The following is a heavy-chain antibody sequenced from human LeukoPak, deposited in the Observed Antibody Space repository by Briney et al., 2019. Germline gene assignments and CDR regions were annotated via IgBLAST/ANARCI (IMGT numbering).Heavy chain of an antibody. Sequence: GGSLRLSCAASGFTFSSYSMNWVRQAPGKGLEWVSSISSSSSYIYYADSVKGRFTISRDNAKNSLYLQMNSLRAEDTAVYYCARWGGATLFDYWGQGTLVTVSS. CDR1: GFTFSSYS. CDR2: ISSSSSYI. D-gene: IGHD1-26*01. CDR3: ARWGGATLFDY. V-gene: IGHV3-21*01. J-gene: IGHJ4*02.